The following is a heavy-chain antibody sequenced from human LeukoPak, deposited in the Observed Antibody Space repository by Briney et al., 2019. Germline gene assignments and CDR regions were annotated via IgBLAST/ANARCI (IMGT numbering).Heavy chain of an antibody. CDR2: ISGSGGGT. CDR1: GFTFSAYA. Sequence: GGSLRLSCAASGFTFSAYAMTWVRQTPGKGLEWVSSISGSGGGTYFADSVKGRFIIFRDSSENTLHLQMHSLRAEDTAVYYCAKDKGSSGWYDLSAFDIWGQGTMVTVSS. CDR3: AKDKGSSGWYDLSAFDI. D-gene: IGHD6-19*01. J-gene: IGHJ3*02. V-gene: IGHV3-23*01.